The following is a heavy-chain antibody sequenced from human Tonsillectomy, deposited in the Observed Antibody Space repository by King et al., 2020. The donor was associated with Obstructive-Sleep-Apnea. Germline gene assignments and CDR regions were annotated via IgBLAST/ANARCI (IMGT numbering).Heavy chain of an antibody. J-gene: IGHJ4*02. V-gene: IGHV1-8*01. Sequence: QLVQSGAEVKKPGASVKVSCKSSGYTFTIYDINWVRQATGQGLEWMGWMNPNSGNTGYEQKFQVRVTMTRNTSISTAYMELSSLRSEDTAVYYCARRIAAGGKCIGYWGQGTLVTVSS. CDR3: ARRIAAGGKCIGY. CDR2: MNPNSGNT. D-gene: IGHD6-13*01. CDR1: GYTFTIYD.